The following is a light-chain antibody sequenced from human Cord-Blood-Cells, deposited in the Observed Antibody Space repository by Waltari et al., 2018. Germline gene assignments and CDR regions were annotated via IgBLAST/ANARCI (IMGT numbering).Light chain of an antibody. Sequence: QSALTQPRSVSWSPGQAVTIPCTGTSSHGGGYNHVSWYQQHPGKAPQLMIYDVSNRPSGVPARFSGSKSGNTASLTISGLQAEDEADYYCCSYAGSYTLVFGGGTKLTVL. CDR2: DVS. CDR3: CSYAGSYTLV. CDR1: SSHGGGYNH. V-gene: IGLV2-11*01. J-gene: IGLJ3*02.